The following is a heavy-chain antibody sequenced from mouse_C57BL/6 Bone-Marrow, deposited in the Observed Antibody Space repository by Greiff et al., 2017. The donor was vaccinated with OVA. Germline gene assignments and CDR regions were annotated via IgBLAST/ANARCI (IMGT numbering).Heavy chain of an antibody. CDR3: ARGRQLRLYWYFDV. CDR1: GYTFTDYY. Sequence: VQLQQSGPVLVKPGASVKMSCKASGYTFTDYYMNWVKQSHGKSLEWIGVINPYNGGTSYNQKFKGKATLTVDKSSSTAYMELNSLTSEDSAVYYCARGRQLRLYWYFDVWGTGTTVTVSS. D-gene: IGHD3-2*02. CDR2: INPYNGGT. J-gene: IGHJ1*03. V-gene: IGHV1-19*01.